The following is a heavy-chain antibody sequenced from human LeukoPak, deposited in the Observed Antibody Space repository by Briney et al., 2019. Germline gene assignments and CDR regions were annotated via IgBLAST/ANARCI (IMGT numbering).Heavy chain of an antibody. CDR1: GYTFTSYY. D-gene: IGHD3-22*01. CDR2: INPSGGST. Sequence: GSSVKVSCKASGYTFTSYYMHWVRQAPGQGLEWMGIINPSGGSTSYAQKFQGRVTMTRDTSTSTVYMELSSLRSEDTAVYYCARAPAPYYDSSGYYLHSEYFQHWGQGTLVTVSS. V-gene: IGHV1-46*01. J-gene: IGHJ1*01. CDR3: ARAPAPYYDSSGYYLHSEYFQH.